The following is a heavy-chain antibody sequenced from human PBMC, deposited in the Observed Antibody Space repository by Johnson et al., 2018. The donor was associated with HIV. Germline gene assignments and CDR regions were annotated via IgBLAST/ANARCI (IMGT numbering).Heavy chain of an antibody. CDR3: TTDWELPPKSPRAFDI. V-gene: IGHV3-15*01. D-gene: IGHD1-26*01. Sequence: VQLVESGGGLVQPGGSLRLSCAASGFTVSSNYMSWVRQAPGKGLEWVGRIKSKTDGGTTDYAAPVKGRFTISRDDSKNTLYLQMNSLKTEDTAVYYCTTDWELPPKSPRAFDIWGQGTMVTVSS. CDR2: IKSKTDGGTT. J-gene: IGHJ3*02. CDR1: GFTVSSNY.